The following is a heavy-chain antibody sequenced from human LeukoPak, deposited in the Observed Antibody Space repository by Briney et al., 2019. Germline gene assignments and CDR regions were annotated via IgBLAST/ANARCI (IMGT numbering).Heavy chain of an antibody. CDR3: ARDRFDP. CDR1: GGSISSYY. V-gene: IGHV4-59*01. J-gene: IGHJ5*02. CDR2: IYYSGSA. Sequence: PSETLSLTCTVSGGSISSYYWSWIRQPPGKGLEWIGFIYYSGSANYNPSLRSRVTISVDTSKNQFSLKLTSVTVADTAVYYCARDRFDPWGQGTLATVSS.